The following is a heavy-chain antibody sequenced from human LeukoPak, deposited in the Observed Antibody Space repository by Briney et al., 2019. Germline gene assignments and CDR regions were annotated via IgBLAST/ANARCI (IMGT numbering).Heavy chain of an antibody. CDR3: ARDPWGSSSY. CDR1: GFTFSDYY. D-gene: IGHD6-6*01. V-gene: IGHV3-11*06. CDR2: ISSGSSYT. Sequence: TGGSLRLSCVGSGFTFSDYYMSWIRQAPGKGLEWVSYISSGSSYTNYADSVRGRFSISRDNAKNSLYLQMNSLRAEDTAVYYCARDPWGSSSYWGQGILVTVSS. J-gene: IGHJ4*02.